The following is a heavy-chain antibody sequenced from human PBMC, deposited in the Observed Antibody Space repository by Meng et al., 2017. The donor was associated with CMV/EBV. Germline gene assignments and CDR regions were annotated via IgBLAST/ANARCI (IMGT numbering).Heavy chain of an antibody. D-gene: IGHD2-2*01. Sequence: LTGAASGFTFSSYSMNWVRQAPGKGLEWVSSISSSSSYIYYADSMKGRFTISRDNAKNSLYLQMNSLRAEDTAVYYCARSRPRSTCSSTSCYGVDYWGQGTLVTVSS. CDR3: ARSRPRSTCSSTSCYGVDY. CDR2: ISSSSSYI. V-gene: IGHV3-21*01. CDR1: GFTFSSYS. J-gene: IGHJ4*02.